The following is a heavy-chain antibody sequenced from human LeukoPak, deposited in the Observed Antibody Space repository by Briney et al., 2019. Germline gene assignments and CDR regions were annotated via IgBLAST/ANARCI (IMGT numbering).Heavy chain of an antibody. CDR1: GFTFSSYA. J-gene: IGHJ4*02. Sequence: GGSLRLSCAASGFTFSSYAMSWVRQAPGKGLEWVSAISGSGGSTYYADSVKGRFTISRDNSKNTLYLQMNSLRAEDTAVYYCAKGLEWELRRGDYFDYWGQGTLVTVSS. CDR3: AKGLEWELRRGDYFDY. V-gene: IGHV3-23*01. D-gene: IGHD1-26*01. CDR2: ISGSGGST.